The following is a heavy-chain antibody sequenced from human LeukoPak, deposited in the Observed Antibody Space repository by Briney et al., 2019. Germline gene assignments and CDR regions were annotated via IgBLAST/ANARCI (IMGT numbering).Heavy chain of an antibody. V-gene: IGHV4-4*02. Sequence: SGTLSLTCAVSGGSISSSNWWSWVRQPPGKGLEWIGEIYHSGSTYYNPSLKSRVTISIDTSKNQFSLKLNSVTAADTAVYYCAAESERWLLRSWGQGTLVTVSS. D-gene: IGHD1-26*01. J-gene: IGHJ4*02. CDR2: IYHSGST. CDR3: AAESERWLLRS. CDR1: GGSISSSNW.